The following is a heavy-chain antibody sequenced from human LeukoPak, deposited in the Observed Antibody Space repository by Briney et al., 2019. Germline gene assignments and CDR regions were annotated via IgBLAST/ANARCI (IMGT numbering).Heavy chain of an antibody. CDR3: AGSPLLRNFFESSDSFFDY. V-gene: IGHV3-48*04. CDR2: ICSGSITI. J-gene: IGHJ4*02. Sequence: GGSLRLSCAASGFTFSSYSMNWVRQAPGKGLEWVSYICSGSITIYYADSVKGRFTISRDNAKNSLYLQMNSLRAEDSAVYYCAGSPLLRNFFESSDSFFDYWGQGALVTVSS. D-gene: IGHD3-22*01. CDR1: GFTFSSYS.